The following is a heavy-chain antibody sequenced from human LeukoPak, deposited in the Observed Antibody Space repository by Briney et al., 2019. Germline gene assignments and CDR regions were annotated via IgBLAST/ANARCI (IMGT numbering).Heavy chain of an antibody. V-gene: IGHV3-66*01. CDR3: ARDPCFSTNCYHSLDY. D-gene: IGHD2-2*01. CDR1: GFTVSSNY. CDR2: IYSGGTT. Sequence: SGGSLRLSCAASGFTVSSNYMSWVRQAPGKGLEWVSVIYSGGTTYYPDSVKGRFTISRDNSKNTLYLQMDSLRAEDTAVYYCARDPCFSTNCYHSLDYWGQGTLVTVSS. J-gene: IGHJ4*02.